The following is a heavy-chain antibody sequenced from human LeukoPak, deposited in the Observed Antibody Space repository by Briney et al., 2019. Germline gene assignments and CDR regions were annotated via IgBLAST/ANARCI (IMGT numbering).Heavy chain of an antibody. CDR2: IKSRSDGGTT. CDR3: AIGEFDM. Sequence: PGGSLRLSCVASGLSFRSAWMNWVRQAPGKGLERVGHIKSRSDGGTTDYAAPVKDRFVISRDDSKNTVYLQMNSLKIEETAMYYFAIGEFDMGGQGTLVTVSS. J-gene: IGHJ4*02. D-gene: IGHD3-10*01. V-gene: IGHV3-15*07. CDR1: GLSFRSAW.